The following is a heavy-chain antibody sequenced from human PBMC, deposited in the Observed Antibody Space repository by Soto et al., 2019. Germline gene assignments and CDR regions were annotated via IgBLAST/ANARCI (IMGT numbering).Heavy chain of an antibody. J-gene: IGHJ4*02. CDR3: ARDPDVLYSGYGPHY. Sequence: PGGSLRLSCAASGFTFSSYSMNWVRQAPGKGLEWVSSISSISSYIYYADSVKGLFTISRDNAKNSLYLQMNSLRAEDTAVYYCARDPDVLYSGYGPHYWGQGTLVTVSS. CDR2: ISSISSYI. V-gene: IGHV3-21*01. D-gene: IGHD5-12*01. CDR1: GFTFSSYS.